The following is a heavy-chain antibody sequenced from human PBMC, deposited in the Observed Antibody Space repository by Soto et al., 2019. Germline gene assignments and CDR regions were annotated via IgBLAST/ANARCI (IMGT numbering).Heavy chain of an antibody. CDR1: GGSISSGGYY. Sequence: SETLSLTCTVSGGSISSGGYYWSWIRQHPGKGLEWIGYIYYSGSTYYNPSLKSRVTISVDTSKNQFSLKLSSVTAADTAVYYCARDSALAAGLYYFDYWGQGTLVTVSS. CDR3: ARDSALAAGLYYFDY. D-gene: IGHD6-13*01. J-gene: IGHJ4*02. V-gene: IGHV4-31*03. CDR2: IYYSGST.